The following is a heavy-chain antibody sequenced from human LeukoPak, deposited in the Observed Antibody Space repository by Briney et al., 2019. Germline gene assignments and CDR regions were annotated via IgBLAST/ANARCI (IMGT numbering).Heavy chain of an antibody. Sequence: GGSLRLSCAASGFTFSSYAMSWVRQAPGQGLEWVSAISGSGGSTYYADSVKGRFTISRDNSKNTLYLQMNSLRAEDTAVYYCAKDKDYYGSGSTHLDYWGQGTLVTVSS. CDR3: AKDKDYYGSGSTHLDY. D-gene: IGHD3-10*01. J-gene: IGHJ4*02. V-gene: IGHV3-23*01. CDR2: ISGSGGST. CDR1: GFTFSSYA.